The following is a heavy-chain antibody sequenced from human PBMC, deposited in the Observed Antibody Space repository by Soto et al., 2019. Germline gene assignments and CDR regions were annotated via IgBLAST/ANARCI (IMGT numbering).Heavy chain of an antibody. J-gene: IGHJ4*02. CDR3: ARTYCSGGSCYSYPPAFDY. D-gene: IGHD2-15*01. CDR2: IYHSGST. Sequence: SETLSLTCAVSGGSISSGGYSWSWIRQPPGKGLEWIGYIYHSGSTYYNPSLKSRVTISVDRSKNRFSLKLSSVTAADTAVYYCARTYCSGGSCYSYPPAFDYWGQGTLVTVSS. V-gene: IGHV4-30-2*01. CDR1: GGSISSGGYS.